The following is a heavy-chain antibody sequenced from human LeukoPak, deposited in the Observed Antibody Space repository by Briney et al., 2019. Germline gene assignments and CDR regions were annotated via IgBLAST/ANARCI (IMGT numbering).Heavy chain of an antibody. CDR2: ISAYNGNT. V-gene: IGHV1-18*01. CDR1: DYTFTSYG. Sequence: ASVKVSCKASDYTFTSYGISWVRQAPGQGLEWMGWISAYNGNTNYAQKLQGRVTMTTDTSTSTAYMELRSLRSDDTAVYYCASWIQLWLLDYWGQGTLVTVSS. CDR3: ASWIQLWLLDY. J-gene: IGHJ4*02. D-gene: IGHD5-18*01.